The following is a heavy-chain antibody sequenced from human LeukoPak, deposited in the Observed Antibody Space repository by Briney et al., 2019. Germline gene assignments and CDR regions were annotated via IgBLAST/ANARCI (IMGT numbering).Heavy chain of an antibody. CDR2: IYYSGST. V-gene: IGHV4-31*03. CDR3: ARVNSSGWYILGY. Sequence: PSETLSLTCTVSGVSISSGGYYWSWIRQHPGKGLEWIGYIYYSGSTYYNPSLKSRVTISVDTSKNQFSLKLSSVTAADTAVYYCARVNSSGWYILGYWGQGTLVTVSS. D-gene: IGHD6-19*01. CDR1: GVSISSGGYY. J-gene: IGHJ4*02.